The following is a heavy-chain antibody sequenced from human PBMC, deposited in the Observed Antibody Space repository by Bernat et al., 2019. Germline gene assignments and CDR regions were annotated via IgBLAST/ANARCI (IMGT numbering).Heavy chain of an antibody. CDR3: AGDSHVPSVRGGGFDY. J-gene: IGHJ4*02. Sequence: EVQLVESGGGLVQPGGSLRLSCAASGFTFSSYEMNWVRQAPGKGLEWVSYISSSGSTIYYADSVKGRFTISRDNAKNSLYLQMNSLRAEEPAVYYCAGDSHVPSVRGGGFDYWGQGTLVTVSS. CDR2: ISSSGSTI. CDR1: GFTFSSYE. D-gene: IGHD3-10*01. V-gene: IGHV3-48*03.